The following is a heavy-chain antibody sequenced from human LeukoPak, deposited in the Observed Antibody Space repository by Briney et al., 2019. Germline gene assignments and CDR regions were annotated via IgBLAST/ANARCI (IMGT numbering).Heavy chain of an antibody. CDR1: GFTFSSYS. J-gene: IGHJ5*02. Sequence: GGSLRLSCAASGFTFSSYSMNWVRQVPGKGLEWVSSISSSSSYIYYADSVKGRFTISRDNAKNSLYLQMNSLRAEDTAVYYCASTVIKEYDFWSGYLDGWFDPWGQGTLVTVSS. D-gene: IGHD3-3*01. CDR3: ASTVIKEYDFWSGYLDGWFDP. V-gene: IGHV3-21*01. CDR2: ISSSSSYI.